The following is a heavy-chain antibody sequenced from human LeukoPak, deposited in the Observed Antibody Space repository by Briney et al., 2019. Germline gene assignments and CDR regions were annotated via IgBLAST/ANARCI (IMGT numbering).Heavy chain of an antibody. J-gene: IGHJ4*02. Sequence: GGSLRLSCAASGFTFSSYAVSWVRQAPGKGLEWVSAISGSGGSTYYADSVKGRFTISRDNAKNSLYLQMNSLRAEDTAVYYCARVQGGGYNTEHYWGQGTLVTVSS. CDR2: ISGSGGST. CDR1: GFTFSSYA. CDR3: ARVQGGGYNTEHY. V-gene: IGHV3-23*01. D-gene: IGHD5-24*01.